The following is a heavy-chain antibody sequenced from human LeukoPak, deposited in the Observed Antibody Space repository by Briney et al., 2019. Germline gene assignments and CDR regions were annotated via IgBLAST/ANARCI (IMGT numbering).Heavy chain of an antibody. V-gene: IGHV4-59*08. J-gene: IGHJ4*02. D-gene: IGHD4-23*01. CDR3: ARRDYGGNSGTLDY. CDR1: GGSISSYY. Sequence: SEALSLTCTVSGGSISSYYWSWIRQPPGKGPEWIGYIYYSGSTNYNPSLKSRVTISVDTSKNQFSLKLSSVTAADTAVYYCARRDYGGNSGTLDYWGQGTLVTVSS. CDR2: IYYSGST.